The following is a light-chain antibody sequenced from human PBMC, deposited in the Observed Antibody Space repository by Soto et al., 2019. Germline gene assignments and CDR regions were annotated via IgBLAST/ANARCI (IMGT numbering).Light chain of an antibody. CDR3: QQYATSPYT. J-gene: IGKJ2*01. CDR1: QSVSGSY. Sequence: EIVLTQSPGTLSLSPGERATLSCRASQSVSGSYLAWYQQKPGQAPRLVIYGPSSRATGIPDRFSGSGSGTDFSLTIDRLEPEDFAVYYCQQYATSPYTFGQGTKLEIK. CDR2: GPS. V-gene: IGKV3-20*01.